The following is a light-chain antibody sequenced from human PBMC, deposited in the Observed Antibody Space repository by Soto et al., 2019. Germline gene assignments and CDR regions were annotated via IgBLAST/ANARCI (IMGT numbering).Light chain of an antibody. CDR2: GAS. Sequence: EIVMTQSPATLSVSPGERATLSCRASQSVSSNLAWYQQKPGQAPRLLIYGASTRATGIPARFRGSGSGTEFTLTISSLQSEDFAVYYCQQYNNWPRGTLGQGTKVEIK. J-gene: IGKJ1*01. CDR3: QQYNNWPRGT. V-gene: IGKV3-15*01. CDR1: QSVSSN.